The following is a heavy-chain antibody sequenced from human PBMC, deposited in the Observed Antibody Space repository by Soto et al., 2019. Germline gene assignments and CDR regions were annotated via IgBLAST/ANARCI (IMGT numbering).Heavy chain of an antibody. CDR2: INPATGAA. J-gene: IGHJ3*02. D-gene: IGHD6-19*01. V-gene: IGHV1-2*02. Sequence: QLHLVQSGAVVKKPGASVTVSCSESGYPVTAYYMHWVRQAPGRGLEWMGGINPATGAAKYTQTFQGRVTMTRDTSTSTVFMELSGLTSEDTAVFYCARGGGAGVAGSAAFDMWGQGTLVTVSS. CDR3: ARGGGAGVAGSAAFDM. CDR1: GYPVTAYY.